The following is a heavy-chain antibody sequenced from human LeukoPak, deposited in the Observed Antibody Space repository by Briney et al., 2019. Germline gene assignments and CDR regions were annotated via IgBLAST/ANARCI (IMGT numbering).Heavy chain of an antibody. V-gene: IGHV3-21*01. D-gene: IGHD6-6*01. CDR3: ARGALTSVAAPFDY. CDR2: ISSSSSYI. CDR1: GFTFSSYS. J-gene: IGHJ4*02. Sequence: PGGSLRLSCAASGFTFSSYSMNWVRQAPGKGLEWVSSISSSSSYIYYADSVKGRFTISRDNAKNSLYLQMNSLRAEDTAVYYCARGALTSVAAPFDYRGQGTLVTVSS.